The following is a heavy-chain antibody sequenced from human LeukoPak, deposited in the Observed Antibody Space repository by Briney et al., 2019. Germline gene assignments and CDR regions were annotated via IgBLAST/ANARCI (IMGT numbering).Heavy chain of an antibody. D-gene: IGHD3-9*01. J-gene: IGHJ4*02. CDR3: AKGSYDILTGYFDY. V-gene: IGHV3-9*01. Sequence: GGSLRLSCAASGFTFSNAWMSWVRQAPGKGLEWVSGISWNSGSIGYADSVKGRFTISRDNAKNSLYLQMNSLRAEDTALYYCAKGSYDILTGYFDYWGQGTLVTVSS. CDR1: GFTFSNAW. CDR2: ISWNSGSI.